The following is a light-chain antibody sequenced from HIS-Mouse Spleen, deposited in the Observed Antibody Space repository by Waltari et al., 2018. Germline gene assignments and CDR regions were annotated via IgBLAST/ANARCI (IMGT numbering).Light chain of an antibody. J-gene: IGLJ2*01. Sequence: QSALTQPASVSGSPGQSITISCTGTSSDVGSYNLVSWYQQHPGKAPKLMIDEGSKRTSGVSNRFSGSKPGNTASLTISGLQAEDEADYYCCSYAGSSTVVFGGGTKLTVL. V-gene: IGLV2-23*01. CDR3: CSYAGSSTVV. CDR1: SSDVGSYNL. CDR2: EGS.